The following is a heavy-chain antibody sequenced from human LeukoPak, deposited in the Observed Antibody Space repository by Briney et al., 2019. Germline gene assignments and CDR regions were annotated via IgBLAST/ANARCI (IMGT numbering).Heavy chain of an antibody. CDR2: ISGSSSYI. D-gene: IGHD3-22*01. CDR1: GFTFSSYS. CDR3: AKVLLIDYYDSSGYLDY. J-gene: IGHJ4*02. Sequence: PGGSLRLSCAASGFTFSSYSMNWVRQAPGKGLEWVSSISGSSSYIYYADSVKGRFTISRDNAKNSLYLQMNSLRAEDTAVYYCAKVLLIDYYDSSGYLDYWGQGTLVTVSS. V-gene: IGHV3-21*01.